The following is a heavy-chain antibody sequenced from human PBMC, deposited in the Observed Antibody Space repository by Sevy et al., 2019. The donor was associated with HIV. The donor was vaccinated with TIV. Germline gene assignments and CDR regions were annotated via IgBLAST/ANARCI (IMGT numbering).Heavy chain of an antibody. J-gene: IGHJ4*02. CDR1: GFTFNRNW. D-gene: IGHD2-15*01. Sequence: GGSLRLSCAASGFTFNRNWMHWVRHAPGKGLVWVSQINGDGTNTNYADSVKGRFTISRDNAKNTVYLQMNSLTVEDTAVYYCASEVYCSSGRCFSPRFDNWGQGTLVTVSS. CDR2: INGDGTNT. V-gene: IGHV3-74*01. CDR3: ASEVYCSSGRCFSPRFDN.